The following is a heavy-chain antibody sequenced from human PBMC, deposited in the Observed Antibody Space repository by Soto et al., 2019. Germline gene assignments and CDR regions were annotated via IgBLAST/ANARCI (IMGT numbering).Heavy chain of an antibody. CDR1: GFTFSSYG. CDR3: ARDPVYDSSGPKDYYFDY. J-gene: IGHJ4*02. CDR2: IWYDGSNK. D-gene: IGHD3-22*01. Sequence: HPGGSLRLSCAASGFTFSSYGMHWVRQAPGKGLEWVAVIWYDGSNKYYADSVKGRFTISRDNSKNTLYLQMNSLRAEDTAVYYCARDPVYDSSGPKDYYFDYWGQGALVTVSS. V-gene: IGHV3-33*01.